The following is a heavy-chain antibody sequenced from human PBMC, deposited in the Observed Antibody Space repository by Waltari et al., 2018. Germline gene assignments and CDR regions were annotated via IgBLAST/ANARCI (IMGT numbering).Heavy chain of an antibody. CDR1: GGSFSGYY. V-gene: IGHV4-34*01. CDR2: INHSGSN. J-gene: IGHJ5*02. D-gene: IGHD2-2*03. Sequence: QVQLQQWGAGLLKPSETLSLTCAVYGGSFSGYYWSWIRQPPGKGLEWIGEINHSGSNNYNPSLKSRVTISVDTSKNQFSLKLSSVTAADTAVYYCARGTGYCSSTSCYYNWFDPWGQGTLVTVSS. CDR3: ARGTGYCSSTSCYYNWFDP.